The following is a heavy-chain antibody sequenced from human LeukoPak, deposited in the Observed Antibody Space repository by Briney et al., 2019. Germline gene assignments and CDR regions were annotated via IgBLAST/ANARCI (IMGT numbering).Heavy chain of an antibody. Sequence: NPGGSLRLSCAASGFTFSSYSMNWVRQAPGKGLEWVSSISSSSSYIYYADSAKGRFTISRDNAKNSLYLQMNSLRAEDTAVYYCARDLSSGFEVNWYFDLWGRGTLVTVSS. D-gene: IGHD6-19*01. J-gene: IGHJ2*01. CDR1: GFTFSSYS. CDR2: ISSSSSYI. CDR3: ARDLSSGFEVNWYFDL. V-gene: IGHV3-21*01.